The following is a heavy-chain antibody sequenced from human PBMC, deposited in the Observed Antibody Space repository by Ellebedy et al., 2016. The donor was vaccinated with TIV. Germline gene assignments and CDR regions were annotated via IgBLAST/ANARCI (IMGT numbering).Heavy chain of an antibody. J-gene: IGHJ4*02. CDR1: GFTFSSYG. V-gene: IGHV3-33*01. CDR3: ARDDSWTGHFDC. CDR2: IWYDGSNK. D-gene: IGHD3/OR15-3a*01. Sequence: GESLKISXAASGFTFSSYGMHWVRQAPGKGLEWVAVIWYDGSNKYYADSVKGRFTISRDNSNSMLYLEMNSLRPEDTAVYYCARDDSWTGHFDCWGQGTLVTVSS.